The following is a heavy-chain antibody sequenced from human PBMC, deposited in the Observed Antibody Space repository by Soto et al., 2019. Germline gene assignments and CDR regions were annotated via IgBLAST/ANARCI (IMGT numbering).Heavy chain of an antibody. J-gene: IGHJ6*02. D-gene: IGHD3-9*01. CDR2: IYHSGST. CDR1: GGSISSGGYS. V-gene: IGHV4-30-2*01. Sequence: PSETLSLTCAVSGGSISSGGYSWSWIRQPPGKGLEWIGYIYHSGSTYYNPSLKSRVTISVDRSKNQFSLKLSSVTAADTAVYYCARLFPGFNYYYYGMDVWGQGTTVTVSS. CDR3: ARLFPGFNYYYYGMDV.